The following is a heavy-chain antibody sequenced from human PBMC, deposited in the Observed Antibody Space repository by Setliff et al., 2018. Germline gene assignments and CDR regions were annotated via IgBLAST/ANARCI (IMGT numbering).Heavy chain of an antibody. V-gene: IGHV1-2*02. CDR2: INPNSGGT. CDR3: ALEYSNSSPTVYYYMDV. D-gene: IGHD6-6*01. CDR1: GYTFTGYY. J-gene: IGHJ6*03. Sequence: ASVKVSCKASGYTFTGYYMHWVRQAPGQGLEWMGWINPNSGGTNYAQKFQGRVTITADKSTSTVYMELRSLRSEDTAVYYCALEYSNSSPTVYYYMDVWGKGTTVTVSS.